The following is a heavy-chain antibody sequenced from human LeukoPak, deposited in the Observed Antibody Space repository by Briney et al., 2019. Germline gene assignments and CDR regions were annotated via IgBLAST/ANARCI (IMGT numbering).Heavy chain of an antibody. CDR3: ASIGYSYGFDY. J-gene: IGHJ4*02. CDR2: IREDGSNK. D-gene: IGHD5-18*01. V-gene: IGHV3-30*02. CDR1: GFTFSSYG. Sequence: PGGSLRLSCAASGFTFSSYGMHWVRQAPGKGLEWVAFIREDGSNKYYADSVKGRFTISRDNSKNTLYLQMNSLRAEDTAVYYCASIGYSYGFDYWGQGTLVTVSS.